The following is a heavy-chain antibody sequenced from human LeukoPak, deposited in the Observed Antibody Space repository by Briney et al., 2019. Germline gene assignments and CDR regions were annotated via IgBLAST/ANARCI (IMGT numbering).Heavy chain of an antibody. CDR2: ISSSSSYI. D-gene: IGHD1-26*01. V-gene: IGHV3-21*01. J-gene: IGHJ3*02. Sequence: GGSLRLPCAASGFTFSGYSMNWVRQAPGKGLEWVSSISSSSSYIYYADSLKGRFTISRDNAKNSLYLQMNSLRAEDTAVYYCARRGIVAATTGDAFDIWGQGTMATVSS. CDR3: ARRGIVAATTGDAFDI. CDR1: GFTFSGYS.